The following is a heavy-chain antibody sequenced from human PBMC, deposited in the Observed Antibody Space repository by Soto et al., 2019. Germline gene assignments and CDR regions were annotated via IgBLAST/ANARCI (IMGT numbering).Heavy chain of an antibody. Sequence: ASVKVSCKVSGYTLTELSMHWVRQAPGKGLEWMGGFDPEDGETIYAQKFQGGATMTEDTSTDTAYMELRSLRSDDTAVYYCASDYVYTITPGTLNWFDPWGQGTLVTLSS. J-gene: IGHJ5*02. CDR3: ASDYVYTITPGTLNWFDP. V-gene: IGHV1-24*01. CDR2: FDPEDGET. D-gene: IGHD3-16*01. CDR1: GYTLTELS.